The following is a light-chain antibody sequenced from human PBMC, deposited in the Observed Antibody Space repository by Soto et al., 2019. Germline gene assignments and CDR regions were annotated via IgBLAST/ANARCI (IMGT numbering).Light chain of an antibody. CDR1: SSDVGAYKY. V-gene: IGLV2-14*03. J-gene: IGLJ2*01. Sequence: QSAPTQPASVSGSPGQSITISCTGTSSDVGAYKYDSWYQQHPGKAPKLMIYDVNDRPSGVSNRFSGSKSGNTASLTISGLQAEDEADYYCNSYTSSNTWIFGGGTKLTVL. CDR2: DVN. CDR3: NSYTSSNTWI.